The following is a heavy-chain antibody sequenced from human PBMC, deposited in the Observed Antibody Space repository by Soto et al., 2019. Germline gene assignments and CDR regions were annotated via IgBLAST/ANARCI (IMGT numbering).Heavy chain of an antibody. D-gene: IGHD5-18*01. Sequence: QVQLVQSGAEVKKPGASVKVSCKASGYTFTSYPKHWVRQAPGQRLEWMGWIDAGNGNTKYSQKSRGRVTFTTDTSASKAYLDLGSLRSEDTGVYYCARAGYPSGSPDCGLDVGGQGTTVTVSS. V-gene: IGHV1-3*01. J-gene: IGHJ6*02. CDR3: ARAGYPSGSPDCGLDV. CDR2: IDAGNGNT. CDR1: GYTFTSYP.